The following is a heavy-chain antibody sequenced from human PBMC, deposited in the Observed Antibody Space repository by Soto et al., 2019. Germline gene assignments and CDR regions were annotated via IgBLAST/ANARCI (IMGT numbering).Heavy chain of an antibody. J-gene: IGHJ4*02. D-gene: IGHD6-13*01. CDR1: GFTFSSYG. V-gene: IGHV3-33*01. CDR2: IWYDGSNK. Sequence: LRLSCAASGFTFSSYGMHWVRQAPGKGLEWVAVIWYDGSNKYYADSVKGRFTISRDNSKNTLYLQMNSLRAEDTAVYYCAGASIAAAGTLGYWGQGTLVTISS. CDR3: AGASIAAAGTLGY.